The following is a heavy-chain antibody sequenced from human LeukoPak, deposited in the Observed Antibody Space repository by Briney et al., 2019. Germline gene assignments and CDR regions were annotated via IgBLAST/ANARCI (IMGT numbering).Heavy chain of an antibody. CDR3: ARSSLGYCSSTSCLPWFDP. V-gene: IGHV1-2*04. CDR2: INPNGGGT. J-gene: IGHJ5*02. Sequence: ASVKVSCKASGYTFTGYYMHWVRQAPGQGLEWMGWINPNGGGTNYAQKFQGWVTMTRDTSISTAYMELSRLRSDDTAVYYCARSSLGYCSSTSCLPWFDPWGQGTLVTVSS. CDR1: GYTFTGYY. D-gene: IGHD2-2*01.